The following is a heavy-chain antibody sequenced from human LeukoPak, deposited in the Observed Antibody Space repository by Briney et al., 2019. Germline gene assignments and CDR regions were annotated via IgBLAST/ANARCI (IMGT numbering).Heavy chain of an antibody. J-gene: IGHJ6*02. D-gene: IGHD1-14*01. V-gene: IGHV4-4*07. CDR2: IYTSGST. Sequence: NSSETLSLTCTVSGGSISSYYWSWIRQPAGKGLEWIGRIYTSGSTNYNPSLKSRVTMSVDTSKNQFSLKLSSVTAADTAVYYCARDGGMTPPYYYGIDVWGQGTTVTVSS. CDR1: GGSISSYY. CDR3: ARDGGMTPPYYYGIDV.